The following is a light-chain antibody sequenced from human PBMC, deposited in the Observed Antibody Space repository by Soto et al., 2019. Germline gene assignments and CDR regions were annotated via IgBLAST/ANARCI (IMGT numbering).Light chain of an antibody. CDR2: RNM. CDR3: QSYDSSLTGVV. V-gene: IGLV1-40*01. Sequence: QSVLTQPPSVSGAPGQRVTISCTGASSNLGAGYDVHWYQHLPGTAPKLLIYRNMNRPSGVPDRFSGSKSDTSASLAITGLQAEDEADYYCQSYDSSLTGVVFGGGTKLTVL. J-gene: IGLJ2*01. CDR1: SSNLGAGYD.